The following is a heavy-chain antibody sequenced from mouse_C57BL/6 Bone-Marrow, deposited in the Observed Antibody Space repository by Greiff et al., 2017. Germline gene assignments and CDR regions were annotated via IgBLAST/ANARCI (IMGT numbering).Heavy chain of an antibody. D-gene: IGHD4-1*01. Sequence: QVQLQQPGAELVKPGASVKLSCKASGYTFTSYWMQWVKQRPGQGLEWIGEIDPSDSYTNYKQKFKGKATLTVDTSSSTAYMQLSSLTSEDSAVYCCASPGAWFAYWGQGTLLTVSA. CDR2: IDPSDSYT. CDR3: ASPGAWFAY. J-gene: IGHJ3*01. CDR1: GYTFTSYW. V-gene: IGHV1-50*01.